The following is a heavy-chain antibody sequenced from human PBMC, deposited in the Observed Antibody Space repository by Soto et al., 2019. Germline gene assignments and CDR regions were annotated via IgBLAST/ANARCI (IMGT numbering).Heavy chain of an antibody. CDR3: AGQPYYDFWSGYYRYYGMDV. D-gene: IGHD3-3*01. Sequence: PGGSLKISCKGSGCSFTSYWIGWVRQMPGKGLEWMGIIYPGDSDTRYSPSFQGQVTISADKSISTAYLQWSSLKASDTAMYYCAGQPYYDFWSGYYRYYGMDVWGRGTTVTVSS. CDR2: IYPGDSDT. V-gene: IGHV5-51*01. J-gene: IGHJ6*02. CDR1: GCSFTSYW.